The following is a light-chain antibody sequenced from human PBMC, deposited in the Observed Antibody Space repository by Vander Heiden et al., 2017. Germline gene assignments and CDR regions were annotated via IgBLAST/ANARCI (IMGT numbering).Light chain of an antibody. CDR1: SSDVGGYHY. V-gene: IGLV2-14*01. Sequence: QSALTQPASESGPPGQSITISCTGTSSDVGGYHYVSWYQQHPGKAPKLIIYDVNNEPSGVSSRFSGSKSGNTASLTISGLQAEDEADYYCCSYRSSSTSYVFGTGTKVTVL. CDR3: CSYRSSSTSYV. J-gene: IGLJ1*01. CDR2: DVN.